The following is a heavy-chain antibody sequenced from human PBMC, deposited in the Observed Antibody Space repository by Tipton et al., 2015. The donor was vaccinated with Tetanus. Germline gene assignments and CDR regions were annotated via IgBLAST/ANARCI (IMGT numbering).Heavy chain of an antibody. CDR1: GFTFSNAW. CDR3: TTDMILVLFDY. J-gene: IGHJ4*02. CDR2: IKSKTDGGTT. D-gene: IGHD3-16*01. Sequence: CAASGFTFSNAWMNWVRQAPGKGLEWVGRIKSKTDGGTTDYAAPVKGRFTISRDDSKNTLYLQMNSLKTEDTAVYYCTTDMILVLFDYWGQGTLVTVSS. V-gene: IGHV3-15*07.